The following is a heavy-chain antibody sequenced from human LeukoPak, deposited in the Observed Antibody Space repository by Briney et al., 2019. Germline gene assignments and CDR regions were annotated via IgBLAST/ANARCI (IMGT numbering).Heavy chain of an antibody. V-gene: IGHV3-48*01. J-gene: IGHJ4*02. CDR1: RFTFSSYS. D-gene: IGHD3-22*01. CDR3: ARGRSGYHYDY. Sequence: GGSLRLSCAASRFTFSSYSMNWVRQAPGKGLEWVSYISSSSSTIYYADSVKGRFTISRDNAKNSLYLQMNSLRAEDTAVYYCARGRSGYHYDYWGQGTLVTVSS. CDR2: ISSSSSTI.